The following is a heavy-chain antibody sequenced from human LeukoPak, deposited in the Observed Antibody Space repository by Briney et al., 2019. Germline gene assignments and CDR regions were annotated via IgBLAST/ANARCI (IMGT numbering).Heavy chain of an antibody. CDR1: GYTFTSYG. CDR2: ISAYNGNT. CDR3: ARVSLPVAAADH. J-gene: IGHJ4*02. Sequence: ASVKVSCKASGYTFTSYGISWVRQAPGQGLEWMGWISAYNGNTNYAQKLQGRVTMTTDTSTSTACMELRSLRSDDTAVYYCARVSLPVAAADHWGQGTLVTVSS. D-gene: IGHD6-13*01. V-gene: IGHV1-18*01.